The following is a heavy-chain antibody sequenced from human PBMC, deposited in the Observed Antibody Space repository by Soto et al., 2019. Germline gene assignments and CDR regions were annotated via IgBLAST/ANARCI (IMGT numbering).Heavy chain of an antibody. CDR1: GGSISSSSYY. CDR3: ARHSRGGWKQLAST. CDR2: IYYSGST. V-gene: IGHV4-39*01. J-gene: IGHJ5*02. Sequence: SETLSLTCTVSGGSISSSSYYWGWIRQPPGKGLEWIGSIYYSGSTYYNPSLKSRVTISVDTSKNQFSLKLSSVTAADTAVYYCARHSRGGWKQLASTWGQGTLVTVSS. D-gene: IGHD6-6*01.